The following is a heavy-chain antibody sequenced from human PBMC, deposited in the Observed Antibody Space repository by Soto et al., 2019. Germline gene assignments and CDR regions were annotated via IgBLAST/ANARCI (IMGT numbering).Heavy chain of an antibody. V-gene: IGHV4-34*01. Sequence: QVQLQQWGAGLLKSSETLSLTCAVYGGSFSGYYWNWLRQPPGEGLEWIGKIDQSGSTNYNPSLKGRVTRSGDTDRSPSYRKLTSWTAMDTAVYYCAGGRDHVVRGVSNWFDPWGQGTLVTVSS. D-gene: IGHD3-10*01. CDR2: IDQSGST. J-gene: IGHJ5*02. CDR1: GGSFSGYY. CDR3: AGGRDHVVRGVSNWFDP.